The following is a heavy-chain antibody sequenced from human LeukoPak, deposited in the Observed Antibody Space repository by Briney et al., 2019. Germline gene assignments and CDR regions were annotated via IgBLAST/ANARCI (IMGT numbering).Heavy chain of an antibody. V-gene: IGHV3-21*01. J-gene: IGHJ4*02. Sequence: PGGSLRLSCAASGFTFSSYSMNWVRQAPGKGLEWVSSISSSSSYIYYADSVKGRFTISRDNAKNSLYLQMNSLRAEDTAVYYCARDQGEFDYGDYGPLDYWGQGTLVTVSS. CDR1: GFTFSSYS. CDR3: ARDQGEFDYGDYGPLDY. CDR2: ISSSSSYI. D-gene: IGHD4-17*01.